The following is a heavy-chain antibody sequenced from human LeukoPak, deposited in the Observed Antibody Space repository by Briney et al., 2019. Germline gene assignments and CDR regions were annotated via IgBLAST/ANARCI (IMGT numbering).Heavy chain of an antibody. Sequence: SETLSLTCTVSGVSIRSYYWSWIRQSPGKGRKWIGCIYYSGSTNYNPSLKSRVTISVDTSKNQFSLRLSSVTAADTAVYYCARYYGAGSYSAYYYIGMDVWGQGTTVTVSS. CDR1: GVSIRSYY. CDR3: ARYYGAGSYSAYYYIGMDV. D-gene: IGHD3-10*01. J-gene: IGHJ6*02. CDR2: IYYSGST. V-gene: IGHV4-59*08.